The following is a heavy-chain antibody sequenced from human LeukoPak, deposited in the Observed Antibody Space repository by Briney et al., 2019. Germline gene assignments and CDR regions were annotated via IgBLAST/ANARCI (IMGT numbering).Heavy chain of an antibody. CDR3: ASLPRRDVPYWYFDL. V-gene: IGHV4-59*08. Sequence: SETLSLTCTVSGGSIRSYYWSWIRQPPGKGLEWIGYIYYSGSTNYNPSLRSRVTISVDTSKNQFSLKLSSVTAADTAVYYCASLPRRDVPYWYFDLWGRGTLVTVSS. J-gene: IGHJ2*01. D-gene: IGHD5-24*01. CDR2: IYYSGST. CDR1: GGSIRSYY.